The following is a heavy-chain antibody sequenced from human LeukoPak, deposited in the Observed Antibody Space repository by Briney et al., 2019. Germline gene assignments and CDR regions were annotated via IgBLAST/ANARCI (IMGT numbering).Heavy chain of an antibody. V-gene: IGHV3-21*01. CDR3: ARDGGTSSSWYYLDY. J-gene: IGHJ4*02. D-gene: IGHD6-13*01. Sequence: TGGSLRLSCPASGFTFSSYSMHWVRQAPGKGLEWVSSISSGSSYIYYADSVKGRSTISRDNAKNSLYLQMNSLRAEDTAVYYCARDGGTSSSWYYLDYWGQGTLVTVSS. CDR1: GFTFSSYS. CDR2: ISSGSSYI.